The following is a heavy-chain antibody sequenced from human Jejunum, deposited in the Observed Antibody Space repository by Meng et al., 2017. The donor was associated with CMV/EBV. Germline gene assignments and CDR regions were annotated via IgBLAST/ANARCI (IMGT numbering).Heavy chain of an antibody. CDR1: GYGYTTYE. CDR3: ARLSSYSSAYGY. CDR2: MSPNSDNT. V-gene: IGHV1-8*02. J-gene: IGHJ4*02. Sequence: KASGYGYTTYEINWVRQAPGQGLEWMGWMSPNSDNTGYAQRFQGRVTFTRNSSITTAYMELSSLTYEDTAVYYCARLSSYSSAYGYWGQGTLVTVSS. D-gene: IGHD5-18*01.